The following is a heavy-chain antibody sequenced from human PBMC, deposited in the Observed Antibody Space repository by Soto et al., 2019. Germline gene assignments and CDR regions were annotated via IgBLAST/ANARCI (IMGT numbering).Heavy chain of an antibody. Sequence: XASLSLTCTVSGGSFSSGSYYWSWIRQPPGKGLEWIGYIYYSGSTNYNPSLKSRVTISVDTSKNQFSLKLSSVTAADTAVYYCAPDLGDYYYYGMDVWGQGTTVTVSS. J-gene: IGHJ6*02. CDR3: APDLGDYYYYGMDV. CDR1: GGSFSSGSYY. V-gene: IGHV4-61*01. CDR2: IYYSGST.